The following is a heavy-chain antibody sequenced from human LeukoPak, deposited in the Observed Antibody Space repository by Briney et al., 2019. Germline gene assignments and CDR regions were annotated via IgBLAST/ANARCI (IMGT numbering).Heavy chain of an antibody. Sequence: SETLSLTCTVSGGSISSYYWSWIRQPPGKGLEWIGYIYYSGSTNYNPSLKSRVTISVDTSKNQFSLKLSSVTAADTAVYYCARDSPRYCSSTSCYEYGMDAWGQGTTATVSS. CDR1: GGSISSYY. CDR2: IYYSGST. D-gene: IGHD2-2*01. CDR3: ARDSPRYCSSTSCYEYGMDA. V-gene: IGHV4-59*01. J-gene: IGHJ6*02.